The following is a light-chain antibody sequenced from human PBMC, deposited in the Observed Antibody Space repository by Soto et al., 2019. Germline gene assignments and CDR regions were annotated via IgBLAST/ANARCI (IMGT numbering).Light chain of an antibody. V-gene: IGKV1-5*03. CDR1: QTINNW. J-gene: IGKJ1*01. CDR3: QEYDTSFTWT. Sequence: DIQMTQSPSTLSASIGDTVTITCRASQTINNWLAWYQQKPGQAPKVLIHKVSTLESGVPASFSGSGSGTDFTLTISNLQPDDFATYYCQEYDTSFTWTFGQGARVELK. CDR2: KVS.